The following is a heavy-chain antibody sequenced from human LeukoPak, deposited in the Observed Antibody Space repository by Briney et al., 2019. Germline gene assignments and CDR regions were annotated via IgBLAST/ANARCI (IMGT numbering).Heavy chain of an antibody. CDR2: INLDGSVI. CDR3: ATSDDSSGSD. D-gene: IGHD3-22*01. J-gene: IGHJ4*02. Sequence: GGSLRPSCAASGFTFSGYWMSWVRQAPGKGLEGVANINLDGSVIHYVDSAKGRFTISRDNAKNSLYLQMNYLRAEDTAFYYCATSDDSSGSDWGQGTLVTVSS. V-gene: IGHV3-7*01. CDR1: GFTFSGYW.